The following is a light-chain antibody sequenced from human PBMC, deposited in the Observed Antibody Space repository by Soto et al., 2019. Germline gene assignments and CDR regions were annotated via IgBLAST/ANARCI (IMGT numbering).Light chain of an antibody. CDR2: AAS. J-gene: IGKJ4*01. Sequence: IQLTQSPSSLSASVGDRVTVTCRASQDIAIYLAWYQQKPGEAPKLLIYAASTLYGGVPSRFSGSGSGKDFTLTITSLDPEDFATYYCPPVESYPSTVGGGTKVDI. V-gene: IGKV1-9*01. CDR3: PPVESYPST. CDR1: QDIAIY.